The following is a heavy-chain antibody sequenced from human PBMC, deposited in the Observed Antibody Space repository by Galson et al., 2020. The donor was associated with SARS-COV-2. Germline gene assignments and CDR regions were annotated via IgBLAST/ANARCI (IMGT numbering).Heavy chain of an antibody. Sequence: GGSLRLSCAASGFPFSSYSMNWVRQAPGKGLEWVSSISPGSSYIYYPNSVKGRFTISRDNAKNSLYLQMNSLRADDPAVYYCARVGGMATTPANYYYYGLDVWGPGTTVTVSS. V-gene: IGHV3-21*01. D-gene: IGHD2-15*01. J-gene: IGHJ6*02. CDR1: GFPFSSYS. CDR2: ISPGSSYI. CDR3: ARVGGMATTPANYYYYGLDV.